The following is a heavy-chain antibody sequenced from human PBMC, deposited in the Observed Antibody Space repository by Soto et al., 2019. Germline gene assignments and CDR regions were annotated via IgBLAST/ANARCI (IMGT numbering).Heavy chain of an antibody. CDR2: IDRVGYSS. CDR3: ARQPIGTVTPDY. Sequence: VQLVESGGGVVQPGGSLRLSCAASGFSLSNYWMHWVRQVPGEGLVWVSRIDRVGYSSTYAEPMKGRFTISRDNAKNTLYLQINSLRAEDTAVYYCARQPIGTVTPDYWGQGTLVTVSS. D-gene: IGHD4-17*01. J-gene: IGHJ4*02. V-gene: IGHV3-74*01. CDR1: GFSLSNYW.